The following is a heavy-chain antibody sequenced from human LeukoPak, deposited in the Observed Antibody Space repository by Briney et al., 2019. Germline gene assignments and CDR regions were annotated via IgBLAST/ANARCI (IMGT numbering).Heavy chain of an antibody. CDR3: ARGVLTDYLGDYFDY. CDR1: GGSFSGYY. Sequence: PSETLSLTCAVYGGSFSGYYWSWIRQPPGKGLEWIGKINHSGSTNYNPSLKSRVTISVDTSKNQFSLKLSSVTAADTAVYYCARGVLTDYLGDYFDYWGQGTLVTVSS. D-gene: IGHD3-9*01. J-gene: IGHJ4*02. V-gene: IGHV4-34*01. CDR2: INHSGST.